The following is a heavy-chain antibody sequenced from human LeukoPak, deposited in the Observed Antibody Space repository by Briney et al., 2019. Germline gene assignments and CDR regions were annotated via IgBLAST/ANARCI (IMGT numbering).Heavy chain of an antibody. CDR3: AKDRGGTMVRGVYYYYGMDD. V-gene: IGHV3-30*18. D-gene: IGHD3-10*01. Sequence: GGSLRLSCAASGFGFRTYGMHWVRQAPGKGLEWVAVISYDGSEKHNADSVKGRFTISRDNSKNMLYLEMNSLRTEDTAVYYCAKDRGGTMVRGVYYYYGMDDWGQGTTVTVSS. CDR2: ISYDGSEK. CDR1: GFGFRTYG. J-gene: IGHJ6*02.